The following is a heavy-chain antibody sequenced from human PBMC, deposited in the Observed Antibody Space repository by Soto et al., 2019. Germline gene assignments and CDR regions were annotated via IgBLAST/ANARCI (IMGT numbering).Heavy chain of an antibody. CDR3: ASLTMVRGLDYGMDV. CDR1: GFTFSSYG. Sequence: QVQLVESGGGVVQPGRSLRLSCAASGFTFSSYGMHWVRQAPGKGLEWVAVISYDGSNKYYADSVKGRFTISRDNSKNTLYLQMNSLRAEDTAVYYCASLTMVRGLDYGMDVW. CDR2: ISYDGSNK. V-gene: IGHV3-30*03. J-gene: IGHJ6*01. D-gene: IGHD3-10*01.